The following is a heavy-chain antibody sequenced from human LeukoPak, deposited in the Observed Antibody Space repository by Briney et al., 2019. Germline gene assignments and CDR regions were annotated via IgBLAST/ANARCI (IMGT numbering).Heavy chain of an antibody. CDR2: ISYDGSNK. Sequence: GRSLRLSCAASGFTFSSYGMHWVRQAPGKGLEWVAVISYDGSNKYYADSVKGRFTISRDNSKNTLYLQMNSLRAEDTAVYYCAKDGNLVVVAATYFDYWGQGTLVTVSS. CDR3: AKDGNLVVVAATYFDY. J-gene: IGHJ4*02. CDR1: GFTFSSYG. D-gene: IGHD2-15*01. V-gene: IGHV3-30*18.